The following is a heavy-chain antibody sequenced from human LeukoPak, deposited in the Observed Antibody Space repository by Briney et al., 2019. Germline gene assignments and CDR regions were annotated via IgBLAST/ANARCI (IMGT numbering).Heavy chain of an antibody. J-gene: IGHJ3*02. Sequence: GESLKISCKGSGYSFTSYWIGWVRPMPGKGLEWMGIIYPGDSDTRYSPSFQGQVTISADKSISTAYLQWSSLKASDTAMYYCARLGTTTNPYDILTGYLIPFALHAFDIWGQGTMVTVSS. CDR2: IYPGDSDT. D-gene: IGHD3-9*01. CDR1: GYSFTSYW. V-gene: IGHV5-51*01. CDR3: ARLGTTTNPYDILTGYLIPFALHAFDI.